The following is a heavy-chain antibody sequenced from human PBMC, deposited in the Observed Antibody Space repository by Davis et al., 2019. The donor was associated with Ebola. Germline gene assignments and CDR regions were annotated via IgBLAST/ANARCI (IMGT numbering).Heavy chain of an antibody. V-gene: IGHV3-73*01. D-gene: IGHD3-10*01. CDR3: TPGGYYGSGSYYNWFDP. CDR2: IRSKANSYAT. CDR1: GFTFSGSA. J-gene: IGHJ5*02. Sequence: GESPKISCAASGFTFSGSAMHWVRRASGQGLAWVGRIRSKANSYATAYAASVTGRFTISRDDSKNTAYLQMNSLKTEDTAVYYCTPGGYYGSGSYYNWFDPWGQGTLVTVSS.